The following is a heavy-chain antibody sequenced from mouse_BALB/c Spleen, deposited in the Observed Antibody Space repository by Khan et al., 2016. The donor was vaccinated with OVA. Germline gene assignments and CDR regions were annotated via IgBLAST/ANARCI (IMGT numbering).Heavy chain of an antibody. D-gene: IGHD2-4*01. CDR1: GFSLTTYG. CDR2: IWRVGSS. CDR3: ARNYDYDEGLTY. Sequence: QVQLKESGPGLVQPSQSLSISCTASGFSLTTYGVHWVRQSPGKGLEWLGVIWRVGSSDYYGALTSRMSNSKDNSTCQVFCKMNSVQTTDTAIDYCARNYDYDEGLTYWGQGTLVTVSA. J-gene: IGHJ3*01. V-gene: IGHV2-2*02.